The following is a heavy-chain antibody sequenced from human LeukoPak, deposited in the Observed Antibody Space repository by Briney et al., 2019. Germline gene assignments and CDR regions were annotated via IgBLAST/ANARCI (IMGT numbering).Heavy chain of an antibody. CDR3: ARVRRYCTNGVCPTGFDP. J-gene: IGHJ5*02. CDR2: IYYSGST. D-gene: IGHD2-8*01. CDR1: GGSISSYY. Sequence: PSETLSLTCTVSGGSISSYYWSWIRQPPGKGLGWIGYIYYSGSTNYNPSLKSRVTISVDTSKNQFSLKLSSVTAADTAVYYCARVRRYCTNGVCPTGFDPWGQGTLVTVSS. V-gene: IGHV4-59*01.